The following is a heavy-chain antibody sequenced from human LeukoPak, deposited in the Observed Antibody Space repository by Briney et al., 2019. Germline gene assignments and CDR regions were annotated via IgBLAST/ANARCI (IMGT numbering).Heavy chain of an antibody. D-gene: IGHD2-15*01. Sequence: ASVKFSCKVSGYTLTELSMHWVRQAPGKGLEWMGGFDPEDGETIYAQKFQGRVTMTEDTSTDTAYMELSSLRSEDTAVYYCATSLGALVVAAGDWGLEYWGQGTLVTVSS. J-gene: IGHJ4*02. V-gene: IGHV1-24*01. CDR3: ATSLGALVVAAGDWGLEY. CDR2: FDPEDGET. CDR1: GYTLTELS.